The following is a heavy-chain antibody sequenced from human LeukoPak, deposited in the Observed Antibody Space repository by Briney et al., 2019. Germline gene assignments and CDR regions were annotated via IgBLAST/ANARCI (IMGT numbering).Heavy chain of an antibody. Sequence: SETLSLTCAVYGGSFSVYYWSWIRQPPGKGLEWIGEINHSGSTNYNSSLKSRVTISVDTSKNQFSLKLSSVTAADTAVFYCARGGFMGVVTAILDNWFDPWGQGTLVTVSS. D-gene: IGHD2-21*02. J-gene: IGHJ5*02. CDR3: ARGGFMGVVTAILDNWFDP. V-gene: IGHV4-34*01. CDR2: INHSGST. CDR1: GGSFSVYY.